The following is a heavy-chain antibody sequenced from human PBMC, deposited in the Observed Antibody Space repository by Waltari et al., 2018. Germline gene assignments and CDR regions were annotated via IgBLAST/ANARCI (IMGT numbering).Heavy chain of an antibody. CDR1: GASISFGGYY. CDR2: IYYGGSA. J-gene: IGHJ4*02. Sequence: QVHLQESGPGLVKPSQTLSLTCAVSGASISFGGYYWSWIRQHPEKGLEWIGYIYYGGSAYYNPSLKSPVTISIDTSKIQFSLKLNSVTAADTAVYYCAVARSGYYPFDYWGQGALVTVSS. CDR3: AVARSGYYPFDY. V-gene: IGHV4-31*11. D-gene: IGHD3-3*01.